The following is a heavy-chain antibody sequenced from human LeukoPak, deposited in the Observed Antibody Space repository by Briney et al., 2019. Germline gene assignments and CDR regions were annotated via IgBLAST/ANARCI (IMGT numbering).Heavy chain of an antibody. CDR1: GFTFSSYA. D-gene: IGHD1-26*01. J-gene: IGHJ4*02. V-gene: IGHV3-30-3*01. CDR2: ISYDGSNK. CDR3: ARGYRVGATSLDY. Sequence: GGSLRLSCAASGFTFSSYAMHWVRQAPGKGLEWVAVISYDGSNKYYADSVKGRFTFSRDNSKNTLYLQMNSLRAEDTAVYYCARGYRVGATSLDYWGQGTLVTVSS.